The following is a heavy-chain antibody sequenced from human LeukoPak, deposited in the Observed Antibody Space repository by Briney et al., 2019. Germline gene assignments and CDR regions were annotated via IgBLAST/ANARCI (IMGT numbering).Heavy chain of an antibody. D-gene: IGHD5-12*01. Sequence: SETLSLTCTVSGGSISSGGYYWSWIRQHPGKGLEWIAYIYYSGSTYYNPSLKSRVTISVDTSKNQFSLKLSSVTAADTAVYYCASRPRGYSGYDPYYFDYWGQGTLVTVSS. CDR2: IYYSGST. V-gene: IGHV4-31*03. CDR1: GGSISSGGYY. CDR3: ASRPRGYSGYDPYYFDY. J-gene: IGHJ4*02.